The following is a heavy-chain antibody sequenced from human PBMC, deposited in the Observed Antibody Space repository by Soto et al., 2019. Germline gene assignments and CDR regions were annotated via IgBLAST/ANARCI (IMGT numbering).Heavy chain of an antibody. V-gene: IGHV1-18*04. CDR1: GYTFTTYG. CDR3: AQNYYDSSGYYYMN. Sequence: GASVKVSCKASGYTFTTYGISWVRQAPGQGLEWMGWISVYNGNTNYVQKLQGRVTMTTDTSTSTAYMELRSLRPDDTAVYYCAQNYYDSSGYYYMNWGHGTLVTVSS. J-gene: IGHJ4*01. CDR2: ISVYNGNT. D-gene: IGHD3-22*01.